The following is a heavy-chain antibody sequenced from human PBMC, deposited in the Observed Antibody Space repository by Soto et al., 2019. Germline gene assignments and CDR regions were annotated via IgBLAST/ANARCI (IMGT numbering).Heavy chain of an antibody. J-gene: IGHJ4*02. CDR2: IIPILGIA. CDR1: GGTFSSYS. D-gene: IGHD6-19*01. CDR3: ARGAAGIAVAGPSYYFDY. Sequence: QVQLVQSGAEVKKPGSSVKVSCKASGGTFSSYSISWVRQAPGQGLEWMGRIIPILGIANYAQKLQGRVTITADKSTSTAYMALSSLRSEDTAVYYCARGAAGIAVAGPSYYFDYWGQGTLVTVSS. V-gene: IGHV1-69*02.